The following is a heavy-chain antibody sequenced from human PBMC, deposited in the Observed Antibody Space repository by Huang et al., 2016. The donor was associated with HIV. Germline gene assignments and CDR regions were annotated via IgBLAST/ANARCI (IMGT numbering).Heavy chain of an antibody. CDR2: IIPIVGKA. V-gene: IGHV1-69*13. CDR3: ARARGYYDSSVSYYFDY. J-gene: IGHJ4*02. Sequence: QVQLVQSGAEVKKPGSSVKVSCKASVGTFSSYAISWVRQAPGQGLGGMGGIIPIVGKANYAQKFQGRVTITADESTSTAYMELSSLRSEDTAVYYCARARGYYDSSVSYYFDYWGQGTLVTVSS. D-gene: IGHD3-22*01. CDR1: VGTFSSYA.